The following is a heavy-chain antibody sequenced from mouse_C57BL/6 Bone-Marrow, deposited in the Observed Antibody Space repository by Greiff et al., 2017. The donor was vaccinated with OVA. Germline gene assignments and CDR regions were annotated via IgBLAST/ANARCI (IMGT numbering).Heavy chain of an antibody. D-gene: IGHD3-2*01. CDR1: GYTFTDYN. V-gene: IGHV1-18*01. CDR2: INPNNGGT. CDR3: ARRELAYYAMDY. J-gene: IGHJ4*01. Sequence: EVQLKESGPELVKPGASVKIPCKASGYTFTDYNMDWVKQSHGKSLEWIGDINPNNGGTIYNQKFKGKATLTVDKSSSTAYMELRSLTSEDTAVYYCARRELAYYAMDYWGQGTSVTVSS.